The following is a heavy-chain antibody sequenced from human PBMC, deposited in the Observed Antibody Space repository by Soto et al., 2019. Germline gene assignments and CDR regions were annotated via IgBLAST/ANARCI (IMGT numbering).Heavy chain of an antibody. CDR3: ARDPDWLEIDY. CDR1: GGTFSRYT. Sequence: SVKVSCKASGGTFSRYTINWVRQAPGQGLEWMGGITPMFGKPNYAQKFQGRVTITADESTSTGYMELRSLRSEDTAVYYCARDPDWLEIDYWGQGTLVTVSS. V-gene: IGHV1-69*13. J-gene: IGHJ4*02. CDR2: ITPMFGKP. D-gene: IGHD2-21*01.